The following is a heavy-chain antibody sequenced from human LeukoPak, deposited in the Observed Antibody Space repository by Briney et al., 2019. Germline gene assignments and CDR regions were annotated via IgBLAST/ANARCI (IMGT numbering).Heavy chain of an antibody. V-gene: IGHV3-30*03. CDR1: GFTFSSYG. J-gene: IGHJ4*01. Sequence: AGGSLRLSCAAPGFTFSSYGMHWVRQAPGKGLEWVAVISYDGSNKYYADSVKGRFTISRDNSKNTLYLQMNSLRVEDTAVYYCAPEGDGYILFDYWGHGTLVTVSS. D-gene: IGHD5-24*01. CDR2: ISYDGSNK. CDR3: APEGDGYILFDY.